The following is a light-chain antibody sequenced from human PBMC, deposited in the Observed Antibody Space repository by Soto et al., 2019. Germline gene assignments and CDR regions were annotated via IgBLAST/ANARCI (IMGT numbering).Light chain of an antibody. Sequence: EIVMTHSPATLSVSPWEIATLSCRASQSVSSNLAWYQQKPGQAPRLLIYDISNRATGVPARFSGSGSETDFTLTISRLEPEDFAVYYCQQFSSYPLTFGGGTKVDIK. CDR2: DIS. CDR1: QSVSSN. CDR3: QQFSSYPLT. V-gene: IGKV3-15*01. J-gene: IGKJ4*01.